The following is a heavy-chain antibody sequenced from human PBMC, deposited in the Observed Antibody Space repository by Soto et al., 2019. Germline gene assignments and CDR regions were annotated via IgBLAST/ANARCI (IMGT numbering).Heavy chain of an antibody. Sequence: QITLKESGPTLVKPTQTLTLTCTFSGFSLTTSGVGVGWIRQPPGKALEWLALIYWDDDKRYNPSLNSRLTXTXXTSKNQVVLTMTTMVPVDTATYYCVHRLVGAPVGYWGQGTLVTVSS. CDR2: IYWDDDK. CDR3: VHRLVGAPVGY. D-gene: IGHD1-26*01. CDR1: GFSLTTSGVG. V-gene: IGHV2-5*02. J-gene: IGHJ4*02.